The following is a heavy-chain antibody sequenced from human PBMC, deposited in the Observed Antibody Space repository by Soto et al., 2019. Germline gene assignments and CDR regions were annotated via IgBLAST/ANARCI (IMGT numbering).Heavy chain of an antibody. Sequence: EVPLLESGGGLVQPGGSLRLSCAASGFTFSSCAMSWVRQAPGKGLEWVSAISGSGGSTYYADSVKGRFTISRDNSKNALYLQMNSLRAEDTAVYYCAKPSVAARSPHYFDYWGQGTLVTVSS. J-gene: IGHJ4*02. V-gene: IGHV3-23*01. CDR3: AKPSVAARSPHYFDY. CDR1: GFTFSSCA. D-gene: IGHD6-6*01. CDR2: ISGSGGST.